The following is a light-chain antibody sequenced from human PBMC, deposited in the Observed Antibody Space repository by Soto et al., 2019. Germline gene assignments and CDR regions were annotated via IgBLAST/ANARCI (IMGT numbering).Light chain of an antibody. CDR3: QQFHVSPWT. J-gene: IGKJ1*01. Sequence: DIVMTQSPDSLAVSLGERATINCKSSQPVLNSSNNKHYLAWYQQKPGQPPQLLIYWASTRESGVPDRFSGSGSETDSTLTISSLQAEDVAVSYCQQFHVSPWTFGQGTKVEIK. CDR2: WAS. V-gene: IGKV4-1*01. CDR1: QPVLNSSNNKHY.